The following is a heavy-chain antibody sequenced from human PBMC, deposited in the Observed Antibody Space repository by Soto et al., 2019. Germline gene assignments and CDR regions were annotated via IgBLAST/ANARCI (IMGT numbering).Heavy chain of an antibody. CDR1: GYTFTGYY. J-gene: IGHJ6*02. Sequence: SVKVCCKASGYTFTGYYMHWVRQAPGQGIEWMGWINPNSGGTNYAQKFQGWVTMTRDTSISTAYMELSRLRSDDTAVHYCARAILSVCDRPGAEHCSVIHVSGQG. V-gene: IGHV1-2*04. D-gene: IGHD3-16*02. CDR3: ARAILSVCDRPGAEHCSVIHV. CDR2: INPNSGGT.